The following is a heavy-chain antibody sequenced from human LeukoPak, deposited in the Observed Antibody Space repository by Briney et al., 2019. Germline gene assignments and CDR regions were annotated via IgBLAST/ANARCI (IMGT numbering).Heavy chain of an antibody. V-gene: IGHV4-59*12. CDR2: IYYSGST. CDR3: ARSYGGKDFDY. D-gene: IGHD4-23*01. CDR1: GGSISSYY. J-gene: IGHJ4*02. Sequence: PSETLSLTCTVSGGSISSYYWSWIRQPPGKRLEWIGHIYYSGSTNYNPSLKSRVTMSVDTSKNQFSLKLSSVTAADTAVYYCARSYGGKDFDYWGQGTLVTVSS.